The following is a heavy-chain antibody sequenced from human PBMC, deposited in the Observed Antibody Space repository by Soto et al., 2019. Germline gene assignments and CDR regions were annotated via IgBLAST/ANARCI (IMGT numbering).Heavy chain of an antibody. J-gene: IGHJ4*02. CDR1: GGSVSNNNW. CDR3: TKNSAYALDY. Sequence: QVQLQESGPGLVKPSGTLSLSCAVSGGSVSNNNWWRWVRQSPGNGLEWIGEIHHSGGTSYNPSLESRANLSVDKSKNELSLRLNYVTAADTAVYYCTKNSAYALDYWGLGILVTVSS. V-gene: IGHV4-4*02. D-gene: IGHD5-12*01. CDR2: IHHSGGT.